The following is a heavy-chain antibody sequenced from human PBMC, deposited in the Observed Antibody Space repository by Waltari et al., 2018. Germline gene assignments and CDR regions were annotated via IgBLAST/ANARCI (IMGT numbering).Heavy chain of an antibody. CDR2: SNSDGSST. CDR1: GFTFSSYW. V-gene: IGHV3-74*01. Sequence: EVQLVESGGGLVQPGGSLRLSCAASGFTFSSYWMHWVRQAPGKGLVLVSRSNSDGSSTSYADSVKGRFTISRDNAKNTLYLQMNSLRAEDTAVYYCARDGSGSYYVDYWGQGTLVTVSS. D-gene: IGHD1-26*01. CDR3: ARDGSGSYYVDY. J-gene: IGHJ4*02.